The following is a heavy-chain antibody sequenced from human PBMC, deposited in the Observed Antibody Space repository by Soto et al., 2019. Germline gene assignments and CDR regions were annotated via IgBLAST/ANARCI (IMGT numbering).Heavy chain of an antibody. CDR2: ISSSSSSI. V-gene: IGHV3-48*01. D-gene: IGHD2-2*01. Sequence: PGGSLRLSCAASGFTFSSYSMNWVRQAPGKGLEWVSYISSSSSSIYNADSVKGRFTISRDNAKNSLYLQMNSLRAEDTAVYYCAAVWYCSSISCYGIQYWGQGTLVTVSS. J-gene: IGHJ4*02. CDR1: GFTFSSYS. CDR3: AAVWYCSSISCYGIQY.